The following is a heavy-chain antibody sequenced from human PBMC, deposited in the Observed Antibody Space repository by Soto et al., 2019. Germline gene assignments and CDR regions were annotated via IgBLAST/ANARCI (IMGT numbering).Heavy chain of an antibody. CDR3: ARSRGDCIRTSCYLWFDP. D-gene: IGHD2-2*01. CDR1: GFTFKTYT. V-gene: IGHV3-30-3*01. J-gene: IGHJ5*02. Sequence: QVQLVESGGGVVQPGRSLRLSCAASGFTFKTYTMHWVRQAPGKGLEWVAVTSNDGTNKYYADSVKGRFTISRDNSKNTLFLQMNSLRPEDTAVYYCARSRGDCIRTSCYLWFDPWGQGALVTISS. CDR2: TSNDGTNK.